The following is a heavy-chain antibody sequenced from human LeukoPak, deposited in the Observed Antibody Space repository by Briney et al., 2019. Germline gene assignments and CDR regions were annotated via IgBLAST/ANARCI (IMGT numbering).Heavy chain of an antibody. CDR2: VNPNSGGT. CDR1: GYTFTGYY. J-gene: IGHJ4*02. CDR3: ARESRDSDYDS. V-gene: IGHV1-2*02. Sequence: ASVKVSCKASGYTFTGYYIHWVRQAPGQGLEWMGWVNPNSGGTNYAQKFQGRVTMTRDTSISTAYMELSRLTSDDTAVYYCARESRDSDYDSWGQGTLVTVSS. D-gene: IGHD4-11*01.